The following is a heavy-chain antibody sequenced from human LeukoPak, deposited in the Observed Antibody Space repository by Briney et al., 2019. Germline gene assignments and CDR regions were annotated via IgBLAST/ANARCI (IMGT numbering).Heavy chain of an antibody. CDR1: GGSISSGGYS. CDR3: ARDAKSDYGGNSWHAFDI. V-gene: IGHV4-30-2*01. J-gene: IGHJ3*02. CDR2: IYHSGST. D-gene: IGHD4-23*01. Sequence: PSQTLSLTCAVSGGSISSGGYSWGWIRQPPGKGLEWIGYIYHSGSTHYNPSLNSRVTISVDRSKNLLSLKLSSVTAADTAVYYCARDAKSDYGGNSWHAFDIWGQGTMVTVSS.